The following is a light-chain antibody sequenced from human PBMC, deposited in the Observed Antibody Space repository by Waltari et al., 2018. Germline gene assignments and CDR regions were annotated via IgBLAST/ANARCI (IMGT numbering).Light chain of an antibody. Sequence: DMQMAQSPSSLSASVGDRITITCRASQTITTYLNWYQQKAGKAPKLLIYDASNLETGVPSRFSGSGSGTDFTFTISSLQPEDIATYYCQQYDNLPYTFGQGTKLEIK. V-gene: IGKV1-33*01. CDR3: QQYDNLPYT. CDR1: QTITTY. J-gene: IGKJ2*01. CDR2: DAS.